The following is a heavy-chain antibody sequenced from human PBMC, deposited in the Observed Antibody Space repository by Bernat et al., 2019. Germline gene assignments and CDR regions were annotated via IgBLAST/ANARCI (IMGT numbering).Heavy chain of an antibody. J-gene: IGHJ4*02. Sequence: QVQLVQSGAEVKKPGASVKVSCKASGYTFTSYYMHWVRQSPGQGLEWMGIINPSGGSTSYAQKFPGRVTMTRDTSTSTVYMELSSLRSEDTAVYYCARDADYDILTGYRGFDYWGQGTLVTVSS. V-gene: IGHV1-46*03. D-gene: IGHD3-9*01. CDR1: GYTFTSYY. CDR3: ARDADYDILTGYRGFDY. CDR2: INPSGGST.